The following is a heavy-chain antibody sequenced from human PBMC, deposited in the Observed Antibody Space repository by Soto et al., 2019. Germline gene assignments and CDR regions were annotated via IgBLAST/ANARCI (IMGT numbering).Heavy chain of an antibody. CDR3: AREVLSYFDY. CDR1: GFTFSSYA. Sequence: GGSLRLSCAASGFTFSSYAMHWVRQAPGKGLEWVAVISYDGSNKYYADCVKGRFTISRDNSKNTLYLQMNSLRAEDTAVYYCAREVLSYFDYWCQGTLVTVSS. CDR2: ISYDGSNK. V-gene: IGHV3-30-3*01. J-gene: IGHJ4*02.